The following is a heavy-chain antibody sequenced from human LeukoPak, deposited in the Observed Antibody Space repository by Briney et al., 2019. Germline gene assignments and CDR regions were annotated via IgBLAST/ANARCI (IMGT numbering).Heavy chain of an antibody. Sequence: GGSLRLSCAASGFTFSSYKMNWVRQAPGKGLEWVANIKEDGSEKDYVDSVKGRFTISRDNAKNSMYLQMNSLRAEDTAVYYCARVNYYDRSGYYRVYFAYWGQGTLVTVSS. CDR3: ARVNYYDRSGYYRVYFAY. V-gene: IGHV3-7*05. CDR2: IKEDGSEK. CDR1: GFTFSSYK. J-gene: IGHJ4*02. D-gene: IGHD3-22*01.